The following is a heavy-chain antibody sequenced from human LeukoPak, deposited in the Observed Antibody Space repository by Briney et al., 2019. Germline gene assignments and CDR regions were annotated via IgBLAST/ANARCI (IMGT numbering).Heavy chain of an antibody. J-gene: IGHJ4*02. CDR1: GGTISSYY. Sequence: PSETLSLTCTVSGGTISSYYWSWIRQPPGKGLEWIGNIYDSGSTNYNPSLKSRVTISVDASKNQCSLKLSSVTAADTAVYYCARQSISGSSLSYFDYWGQGTLVNVSS. D-gene: IGHD3-22*01. V-gene: IGHV4-59*01. CDR2: IYDSGST. CDR3: ARQSISGSSLSYFDY.